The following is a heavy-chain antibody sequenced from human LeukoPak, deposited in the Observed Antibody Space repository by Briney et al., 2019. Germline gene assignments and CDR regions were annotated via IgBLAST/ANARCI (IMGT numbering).Heavy chain of an antibody. D-gene: IGHD6-19*01. V-gene: IGHV3-43*02. J-gene: IGHJ4*02. CDR1: EFTFHNYA. CDR2: IKGNGDTT. Sequence: GGSLRLSCAASEFTFHNYAMHWVRQAPGKGLEWVSLIKGNGDTTYNADSVKGRFTISRDNSKNSLYLQINSLRTEDTALYYCAKDIGSGWSFDYWGQGTLVTVSS. CDR3: AKDIGSGWSFDY.